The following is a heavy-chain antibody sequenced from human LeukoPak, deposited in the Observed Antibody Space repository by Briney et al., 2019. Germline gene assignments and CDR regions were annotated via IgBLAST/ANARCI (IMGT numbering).Heavy chain of an antibody. CDR3: ARDDPDVVVVAATHLFDP. J-gene: IGHJ5*02. V-gene: IGHV1-58*01. D-gene: IGHD2-15*01. CDR2: IVVGSGNT. CDR1: GFTFTSSA. Sequence: GTSVKVSCKASGFTFTSSAVQWVRQARGQRLEWIGWIVVGSGNTNYAQKFQERVTITRDMSTSTAYMELSSLRSEDTAVYYCARDDPDVVVVAATHLFDPWGQGTLVTVSS.